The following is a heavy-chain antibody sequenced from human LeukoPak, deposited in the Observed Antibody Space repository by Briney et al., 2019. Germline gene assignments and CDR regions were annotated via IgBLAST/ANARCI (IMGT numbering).Heavy chain of an antibody. D-gene: IGHD6-19*01. CDR2: FDPEDGET. J-gene: IGHJ6*03. V-gene: IGHV1-24*01. CDR1: GYTLTELS. Sequence: ASVKVSCKVSGYTLTELSMHWVRQAPGKGLEWMGGFDPEDGETIYALKFQGRVTMTEDTSTDTAYMELSSLRSEDTAVYYCATWNSSGWYGRKGYYYMDVWGKGTTVTVSS. CDR3: ATWNSSGWYGRKGYYYMDV.